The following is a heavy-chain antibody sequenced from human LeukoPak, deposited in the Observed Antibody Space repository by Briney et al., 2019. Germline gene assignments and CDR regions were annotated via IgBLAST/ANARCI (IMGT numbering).Heavy chain of an antibody. J-gene: IGHJ6*02. CDR2: IIPILGIA. D-gene: IGHD2-15*01. CDR3: ARHEELLLDYYYYGMDV. CDR1: GYTFTGYY. V-gene: IGHV1-69*02. Sequence: ASVKVSCKASGYTFTGYYMHWVRQAPGQGLEWMGRIIPILGIANYAQKFQGRVTITADKSTSTAYMELSSLRSEDTAVYYCARHEELLLDYYYYGMDVWGQGTTVTVSS.